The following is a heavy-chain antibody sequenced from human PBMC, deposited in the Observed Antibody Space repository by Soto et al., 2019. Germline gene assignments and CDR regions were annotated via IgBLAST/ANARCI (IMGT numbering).Heavy chain of an antibody. CDR2: ISYSGVST. Sequence: PGGSLRLSCASSVFTFSSYAMTCVRHSPGKWLEWVSAISYSGVSTYYADSVKGRFTISRDSSENTLSLQMNSLRVDDTAVYYCARTRGYSDYDLDYWGQGTLVTVSS. CDR1: VFTFSSYA. V-gene: IGHV3-23*01. CDR3: ARTRGYSDYDLDY. D-gene: IGHD5-12*01. J-gene: IGHJ4*02.